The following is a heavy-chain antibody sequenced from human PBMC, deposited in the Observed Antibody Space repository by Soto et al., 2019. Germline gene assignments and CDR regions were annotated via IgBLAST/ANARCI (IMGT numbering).Heavy chain of an antibody. CDR3: AREDAARIERWFDA. Sequence: TLSLTCAVSGGSIISASYSWNWIRQSPGRGLEWIGHIYSSGSTYYNPSLKSRVSISVDTSNNQFSLKLTSVTAAGTAVYFCAREDAARIERWFDAWGQGILVTVSS. CDR2: IYSSGST. V-gene: IGHV4-31*11. CDR1: GGSIISASYS. D-gene: IGHD6-6*01. J-gene: IGHJ5*02.